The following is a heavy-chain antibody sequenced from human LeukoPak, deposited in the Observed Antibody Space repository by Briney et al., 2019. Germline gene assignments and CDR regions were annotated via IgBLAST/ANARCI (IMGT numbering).Heavy chain of an antibody. CDR2: IYTSGST. Sequence: SETLSLTCTVSGGSISSYYWSWIRQPAGKGLEWIGRIYTSGSTNYNPSLKSRVTISVDTSKNQSSLKLSSVTAADTAVYYCARGGHSSSWATSYYYYYYMDVWGKGTTVTVSS. D-gene: IGHD6-13*01. J-gene: IGHJ6*03. V-gene: IGHV4-4*07. CDR1: GGSISSYY. CDR3: ARGGHSSSWATSYYYYYYMDV.